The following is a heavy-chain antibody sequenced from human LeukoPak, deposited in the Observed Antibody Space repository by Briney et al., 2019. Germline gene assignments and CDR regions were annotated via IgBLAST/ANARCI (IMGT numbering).Heavy chain of an antibody. CDR1: GGSISSGGYY. D-gene: IGHD3-10*01. CDR3: AREGVRGVIAPMDV. Sequence: SQTLSLTCTVSGGSISSGGYYWSWIRQHPGKGLEWIGYIYYSGRTYYNPSLKSRVTISVDTSKNQFSLKLSSVTAADTAVYYCAREGVRGVIAPMDVWGQGTTVTVSS. J-gene: IGHJ6*02. V-gene: IGHV4-31*03. CDR2: IYYSGRT.